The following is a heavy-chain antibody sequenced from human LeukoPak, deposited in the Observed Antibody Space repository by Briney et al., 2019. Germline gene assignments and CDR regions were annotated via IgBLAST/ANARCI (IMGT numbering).Heavy chain of an antibody. J-gene: IGHJ6*02. D-gene: IGHD4-23*01. V-gene: IGHV1-46*01. CDR1: GYTFTNYY. CDR3: VRANYGGNSDYYYYGMDV. CDR2: INPTGGST. Sequence: ASVKVSCKASGYTFTNYYMHWVRQAPGQGLEWMGIINPTGGSTSYTQKFQGRVTMTRDTSTSTVYMELSSLRSEDTAVYYCVRANYGGNSDYYYYGMDVWGQGTTVTVSS.